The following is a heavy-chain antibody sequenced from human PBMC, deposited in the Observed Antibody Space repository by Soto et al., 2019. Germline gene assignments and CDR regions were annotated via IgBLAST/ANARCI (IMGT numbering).Heavy chain of an antibody. D-gene: IGHD2-21*02. CDR2: IIPIFGTA. CDR3: AKDIEDSVVVVTASTDAFDI. J-gene: IGHJ3*02. Sequence: ASVKVSCKASGGTFSSYAISWVRQAPGQGLEWMGGIIPIFGTANYAQKFQGRVTITADESTSTAYMELSSLRSEDTAVYYCAKDIEDSVVVVTASTDAFDIWGQGTMVTVSS. CDR1: GGTFSSYA. V-gene: IGHV1-69*13.